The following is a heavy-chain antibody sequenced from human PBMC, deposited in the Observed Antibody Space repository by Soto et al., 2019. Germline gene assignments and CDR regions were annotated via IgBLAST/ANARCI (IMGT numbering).Heavy chain of an antibody. Sequence: SETLSLTCTVSGGSISSGDYYWSWIRQPPGKGLEWIGYIYYSGSTYYNPSLKSRVTISVDASKNQFSLKLSSVTAADTAVYYCARADRDYFDYWGQGTLVTVSS. CDR3: ARADRDYFDY. CDR1: GGSISSGDYY. V-gene: IGHV4-30-4*01. CDR2: IYYSGST. J-gene: IGHJ4*02. D-gene: IGHD2-15*01.